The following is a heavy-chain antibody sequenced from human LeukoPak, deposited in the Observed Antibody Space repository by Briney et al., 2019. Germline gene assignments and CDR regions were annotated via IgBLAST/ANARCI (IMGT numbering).Heavy chain of an antibody. J-gene: IGHJ6*02. CDR2: IIPIFDTA. CDR1: GGTFSSYS. CDR3: ARISLGAIWGYYYGMDV. V-gene: IGHV1-69*13. Sequence: ASVKVSCKASGGTFSSYSISWVRQAPGQGLEWMGGIIPIFDTADYAQKFQGRVTITADESTSTTYMELSSLRSEDTAVFYCARISLGAIWGYYYGMDVWGQGTTVTVSS. D-gene: IGHD1-26*01.